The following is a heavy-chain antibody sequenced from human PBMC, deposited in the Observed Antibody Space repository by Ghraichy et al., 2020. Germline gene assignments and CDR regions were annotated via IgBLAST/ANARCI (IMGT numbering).Heavy chain of an antibody. CDR3: TRTGGMDV. V-gene: IGHV6-1*01. J-gene: IGHJ6*02. CDR1: GESVSSNSAA. Sequence: SETLSLTCAISGESVSSNSAAWNWIRQSPSRGLEWLGMTYYRSKWYNNYALSVKSRITINPDTSKNQFSLQLNSVTSEDTAVYYCTRTGGMDVWGQGTTVTVSS. CDR2: TYYRSKWYN.